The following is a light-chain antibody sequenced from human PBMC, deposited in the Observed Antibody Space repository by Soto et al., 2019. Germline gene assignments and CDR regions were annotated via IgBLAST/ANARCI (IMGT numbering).Light chain of an antibody. CDR1: QGIRNE. J-gene: IGKJ1*01. Sequence: AVQMTLSPSSLSASVGDRVTITCRASQGIRNELSWYQQKPGKAPYLLIYEASTLQSGVPSRFSGSGSGTDFTLTITTLQAEDFATYYCLQDESFPWTFGPGTTV. CDR2: EAS. CDR3: LQDESFPWT. V-gene: IGKV1-6*01.